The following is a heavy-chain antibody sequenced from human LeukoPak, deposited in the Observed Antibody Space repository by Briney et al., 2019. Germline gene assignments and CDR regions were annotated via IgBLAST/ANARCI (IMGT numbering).Heavy chain of an antibody. CDR2: IKQDGSEQ. CDR3: ARGKRITMVRGVTKYYYYYYGMDV. Sequence: GGSLRLSCAASGFTFSSYWMSWVRQAPGKGLAWVANIKQDGSEQYYVDSVKGRFTISRDNAKNSLYLQMNSLRAEDTAVYYCARGKRITMVRGVTKYYYYYYGMDVWGKGTTVTVSS. CDR1: GFTFSSYW. D-gene: IGHD3-10*01. J-gene: IGHJ6*04. V-gene: IGHV3-7*03.